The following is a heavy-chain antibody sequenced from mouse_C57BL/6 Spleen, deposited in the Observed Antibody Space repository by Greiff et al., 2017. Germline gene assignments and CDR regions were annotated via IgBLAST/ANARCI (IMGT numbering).Heavy chain of an antibody. Sequence: QVQLQQSGAELMKPGASVKLSCKATGYTFTGYWIEWVKQRPGQGLEWIGNIYPSDSETHYNQKFKDKATLTVDKSSSTAYMQLSSLTSEDSAVYYCARGELAWFAYWGQGTLVTVSA. CDR1: GYTFTGYW. CDR2: IYPSDSET. CDR3: ARGELAWFAY. V-gene: IGHV1-61*01. J-gene: IGHJ3*01. D-gene: IGHD4-1*01.